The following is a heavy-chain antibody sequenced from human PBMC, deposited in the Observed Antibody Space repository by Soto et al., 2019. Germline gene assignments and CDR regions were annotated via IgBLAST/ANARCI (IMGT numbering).Heavy chain of an antibody. D-gene: IGHD5-18*01. CDR1: GGSFTYT. CDR2: IIPIFGTT. J-gene: IGHJ6*02. V-gene: IGHV1-69*13. Sequence: GAPVKVSCKASGGSFTYTLSWVRQAPGQGLEWMGGIIPIFGTTNYAQKFQGRVTITADESTKTAYVELSTLRSEDTAVYYCARLHSHGTYGMDVWGQGTTVTVSS. CDR3: ARLHSHGTYGMDV.